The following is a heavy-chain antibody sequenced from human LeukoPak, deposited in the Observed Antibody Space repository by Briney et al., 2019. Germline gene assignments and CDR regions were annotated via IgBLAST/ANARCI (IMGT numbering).Heavy chain of an antibody. D-gene: IGHD1-26*01. J-gene: IGHJ4*02. Sequence: GGSLRLSCAASGFTFSSYNMNWVRHAPGKGLELVSSISSSSTYIYYADSVKGRFTISRDDAKNSLFLQMISLRAEDTAVYYCARQPLVGPTTFDYWGQGTLVTVSS. V-gene: IGHV3-21*01. CDR2: ISSSSTYI. CDR1: GFTFSSYN. CDR3: ARQPLVGPTTFDY.